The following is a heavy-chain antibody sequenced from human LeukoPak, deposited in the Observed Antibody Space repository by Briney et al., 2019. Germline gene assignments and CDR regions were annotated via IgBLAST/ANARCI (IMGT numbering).Heavy chain of an antibody. CDR2: IASDGSST. CDR3: ARVGISPF. CDR1: GFIFSSYW. J-gene: IGHJ4*02. D-gene: IGHD1-14*01. V-gene: IGHV3-74*01. Sequence: PGGSLRLSCAASGFIFSSYWMNWVRQAPGKGLVWVSRIASDGSSTTYADSVKGRFSISRDNAKNTLYLQMNSLRAEDTAVYYCARVGISPFWGQGTLVTVSS.